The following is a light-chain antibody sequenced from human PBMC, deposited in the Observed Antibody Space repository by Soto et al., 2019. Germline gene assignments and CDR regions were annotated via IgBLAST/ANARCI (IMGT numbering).Light chain of an antibody. CDR3: CSYAGSSTHYV. V-gene: IGLV2-23*01. CDR2: EGS. CDR1: SSDVGSYNL. J-gene: IGLJ1*01. Sequence: QSALTQPASVSVSPGQSITISCTGTSSDVGSYNLVSWYQQHPGKAPKLMIYEGSKRPSGVSNRFSGSKSGNTASLTISGLQAEDEADYYCCSYAGSSTHYVFGTGTKV.